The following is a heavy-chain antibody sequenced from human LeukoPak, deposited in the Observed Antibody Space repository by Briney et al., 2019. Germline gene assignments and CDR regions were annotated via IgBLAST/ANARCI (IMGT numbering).Heavy chain of an antibody. Sequence: GGSLRLSCAASGFTFSSYAMHWVRQAPGKGLEWVAVISYDGSNKYYADPVKGRFTISRDNSKNTLYLQMNSLRAEDTAVYYCASQPAAGTWGYFDYWGQGTLVTVSS. CDR1: GFTFSSYA. D-gene: IGHD6-13*01. V-gene: IGHV3-30-3*01. CDR3: ASQPAAGTWGYFDY. CDR2: ISYDGSNK. J-gene: IGHJ4*02.